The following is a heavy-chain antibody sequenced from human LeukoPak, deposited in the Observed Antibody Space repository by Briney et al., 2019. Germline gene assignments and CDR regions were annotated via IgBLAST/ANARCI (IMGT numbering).Heavy chain of an antibody. CDR2: INPNSGGT. D-gene: IGHD2-8*02. J-gene: IGHJ6*03. V-gene: IGHV1-2*04. CDR1: GYTFTGYY. Sequence: GASVKVSCKASGYTFTGYYMHWVRQAPGQGLEWMGWINPNSGGTNCAQKFQGWVTMIRDTSISTAYMELSRLRSDDTAVYYCARGGPARRFSLRPSGGYYRVVGARGSTVTVAS. CDR3: ARGGPARRFSLRPSGGYYRVV.